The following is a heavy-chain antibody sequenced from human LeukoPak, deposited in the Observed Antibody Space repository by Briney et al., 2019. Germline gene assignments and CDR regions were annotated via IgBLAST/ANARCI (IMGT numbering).Heavy chain of an antibody. D-gene: IGHD1-26*01. J-gene: IGHJ4*01. CDR1: GGSISSYY. Sequence: SETLSLTCTVSGGSISSYYWSWIRQPPGKGLEWIGYIYYSGSTNYNPSLKSRVTISVDTSKNQFSLKLSSVTAADTAVYYCARHMGSWSFIYFDYWGQGTLVTVSS. V-gene: IGHV4-59*08. CDR2: IYYSGST. CDR3: ARHMGSWSFIYFDY.